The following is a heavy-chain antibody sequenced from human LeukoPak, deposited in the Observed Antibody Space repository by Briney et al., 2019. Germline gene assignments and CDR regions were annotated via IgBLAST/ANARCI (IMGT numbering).Heavy chain of an antibody. CDR1: GFTFSSYN. J-gene: IGHJ4*02. CDR2: ISNSSTYI. D-gene: IGHD5-18*01. V-gene: IGHV3-21*01. CDR3: ARVDTAMVTSFDY. Sequence: GGPLRLSCAASGFTFSSYNMNWVRQAPGKGLEWVSSISNSSTYIYYADSVKGRFTISRDNAKNSLYLQMNSLRAEDTAVYYCARVDTAMVTSFDYWGQGTLVTVSS.